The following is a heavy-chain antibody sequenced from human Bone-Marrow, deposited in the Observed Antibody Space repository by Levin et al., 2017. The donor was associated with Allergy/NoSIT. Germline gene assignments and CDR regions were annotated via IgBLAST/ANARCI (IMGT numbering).Heavy chain of an antibody. CDR1: GYTFTGYY. V-gene: IGHV1-2*06. CDR2: INPNSGGT. CDR3: AREALPAYCGGDCYYWFDP. D-gene: IGHD2-21*02. J-gene: IGHJ5*02. Sequence: GESLKISCKASGYTFTGYYMHWVRQAPGQGLEWMGRINPNSGGTNYAQKFQGRVTMTRDTSISTAYMELSRLRSDDTAVYYCAREALPAYCGGDCYYWFDPWGQGTLVTVSS.